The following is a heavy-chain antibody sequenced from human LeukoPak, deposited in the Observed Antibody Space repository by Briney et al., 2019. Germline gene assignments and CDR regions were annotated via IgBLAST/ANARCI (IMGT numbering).Heavy chain of an antibody. V-gene: IGHV1-8*03. Sequence: ASVKVSCKASGYTFTSYDINWVRQATGQGLEWMGWMNPNSGNTGYEQMFQGRVTITRNTSIDTAYMELSSLRSEDTAVYYCARGTRIAVTGTSQRKKFDFWGQGTLVTVSS. CDR1: GYTFTSYD. D-gene: IGHD6-19*01. CDR2: MNPNSGNT. J-gene: IGHJ4*02. CDR3: ARGTRIAVTGTSQRKKFDF.